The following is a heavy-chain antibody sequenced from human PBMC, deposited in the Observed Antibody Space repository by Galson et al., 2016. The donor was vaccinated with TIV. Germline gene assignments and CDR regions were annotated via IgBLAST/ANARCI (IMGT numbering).Heavy chain of an antibody. V-gene: IGHV1-18*04. CDR1: GYTFSYYG. Sequence: SVKVSCKASGYTFSYYGISWVRRAPGQGLEWMGWISGHSGNTDYARKVQGRLVMTTDTSTGTAFMEVRSLTSEDTAVYYCARDRGSMTMILVVDYYYGMDVWRQGTTVTVSS. CDR3: ARDRGSMTMILVVDYYYGMDV. CDR2: ISGHSGNT. J-gene: IGHJ6*02. D-gene: IGHD3-22*01.